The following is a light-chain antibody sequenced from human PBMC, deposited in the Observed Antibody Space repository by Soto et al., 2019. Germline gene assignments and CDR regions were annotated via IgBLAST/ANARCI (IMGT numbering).Light chain of an antibody. CDR2: DAS. CDR3: QQYKSYPCP. J-gene: IGKJ4*02. Sequence: NKMQKSYSPVSSPVAESVTNTSLSSESDTTWLAWYQQKPGKAPKFLIYDASSGESGVPVRFSGSGSGTEFTLTISSLQPEDFATYYCQQYKSYPCPFGGGTKVDI. CDR1: ESDTTW. V-gene: IGKV1-5*01.